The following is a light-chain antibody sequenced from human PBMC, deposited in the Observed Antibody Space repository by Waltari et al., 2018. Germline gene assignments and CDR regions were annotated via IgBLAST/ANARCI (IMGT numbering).Light chain of an antibody. V-gene: IGLV2-23*02. Sequence: QSALTQPASLSGSPGQSNTISCTGTSSDVGGYNYVSWYQQHPGQDPKLMLYAFRTWTSGVTTRFSGSKSGNTASLTVSGLQAEDEADYYCCYYAGSRRVFGTGTQFTVL. J-gene: IGLJ1*01. CDR1: SSDVGGYNY. CDR3: CYYAGSRRV. CDR2: AFR.